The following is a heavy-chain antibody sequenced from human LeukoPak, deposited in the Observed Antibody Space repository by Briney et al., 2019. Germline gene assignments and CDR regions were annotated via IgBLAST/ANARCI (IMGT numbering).Heavy chain of an antibody. V-gene: IGHV3-66*02. CDR1: GFTVSSNY. CDR2: IYSGGST. D-gene: IGHD4-17*01. J-gene: IGHJ6*02. Sequence: GGSLRLSCAASGFTVSSNYTSWVRQAPGKGLEWVSVIYSGGSTYYADSVKGRFTISRDNSKNTLYLQMNSLRAEDTAVYYCARDGDFGDYYYYYGMDVWGQGTTVTVSS. CDR3: ARDGDFGDYYYYYGMDV.